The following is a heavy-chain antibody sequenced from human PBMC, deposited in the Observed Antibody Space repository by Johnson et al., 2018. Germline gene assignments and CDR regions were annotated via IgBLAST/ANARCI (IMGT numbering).Heavy chain of an antibody. D-gene: IGHD6-19*01. V-gene: IGHV3-23*04. Sequence: VQLVQSGGGLVQPGGSLTLSCVASGFSFSTYAMNWVRQASGKGLEWVTHISAGGAGIHYAGFVKGRFSISRANSKNSLYLQMNSLRDEDSAVYYCARVGHWLVRNYYYYGMDVWGQGATVTVSS. J-gene: IGHJ6*02. CDR1: GFSFSTYA. CDR2: ISAGGAGI. CDR3: ARVGHWLVRNYYYYGMDV.